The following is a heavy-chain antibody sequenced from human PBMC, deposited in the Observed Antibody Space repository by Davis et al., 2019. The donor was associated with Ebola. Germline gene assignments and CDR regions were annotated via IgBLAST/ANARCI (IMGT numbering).Heavy chain of an antibody. V-gene: IGHV3-23*01. Sequence: LSLTCAASGFPFSNYAINWVRQAPGKGLEWVSGISATGGNTYYIDSVKGRFTISRDDSKNTLYLQMNSLRAEDTAVYYCVRSDSQLVWVHWGQGTLVTVSS. CDR3: VRSDSQLVWVH. D-gene: IGHD6-13*01. CDR2: ISATGGNT. J-gene: IGHJ4*02. CDR1: GFPFSNYA.